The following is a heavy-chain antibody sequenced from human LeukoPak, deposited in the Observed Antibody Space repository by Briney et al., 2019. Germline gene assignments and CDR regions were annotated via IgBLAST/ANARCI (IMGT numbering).Heavy chain of an antibody. D-gene: IGHD6-19*01. Sequence: GGSLRLSCAASGFTFSSYGMHWVRQAPGKGLEWVAVISYDGSNKYYADSVKGRFTISRDNSKNTLYLQMNSLRAEDTAVYYCARGLGIAVGDYFDYWGQGTLVTVSS. CDR3: ARGLGIAVGDYFDY. CDR2: ISYDGSNK. CDR1: GFTFSSYG. V-gene: IGHV3-30*03. J-gene: IGHJ4*02.